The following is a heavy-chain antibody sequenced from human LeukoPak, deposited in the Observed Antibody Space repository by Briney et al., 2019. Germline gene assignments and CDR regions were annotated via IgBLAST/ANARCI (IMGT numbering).Heavy chain of an antibody. J-gene: IGHJ6*03. V-gene: IGHV4-34*01. CDR2: INHSGST. CDR3: ARQNGEWAYYYYMDV. D-gene: IGHD3-10*01. CDR1: GGSISSHY. Sequence: SETLSLTCTVSGGSISSHYWSWLRQPPGEGLEWIGEINHSGSTNYNPSLKSRVTISVDTSKNQFSLKLSSVTAADTAVYYCARQNGEWAYYYYMDVWGKGTTVTISS.